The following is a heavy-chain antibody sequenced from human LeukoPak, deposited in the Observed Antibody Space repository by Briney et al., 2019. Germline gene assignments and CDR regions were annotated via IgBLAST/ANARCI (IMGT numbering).Heavy chain of an antibody. Sequence: GGSLRLSCAASGFTLSSYAMSWVRQAPGKGLEWVSAISGSGGSTYYADSVKGRLTISRDNSKNTLYLQMNSLRAEDTAVYYCASRRITIFGVATAGVDYWGQGTLVTVSS. V-gene: IGHV3-23*01. D-gene: IGHD3-3*01. CDR3: ASRRITIFGVATAGVDY. CDR2: ISGSGGST. CDR1: GFTLSSYA. J-gene: IGHJ4*02.